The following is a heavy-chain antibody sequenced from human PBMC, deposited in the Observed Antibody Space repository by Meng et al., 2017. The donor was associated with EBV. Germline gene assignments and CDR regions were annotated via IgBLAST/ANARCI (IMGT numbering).Heavy chain of an antibody. CDR1: GSTVTSNA. Sequence: QGLLGQSGSRLKKLGASVKVSSKASGSTVTSNALNWVRQAPGQGLECKGWINTNTGNPTYAQGFTGRFVFSLDTSISTAYLQISRLKAQDTVVYYCARDILYVWGQGTLVTVSS. CDR3: ARDILYV. J-gene: IGHJ4*02. CDR2: INTNTGNP. V-gene: IGHV7-4-1*02. D-gene: IGHD3-9*01.